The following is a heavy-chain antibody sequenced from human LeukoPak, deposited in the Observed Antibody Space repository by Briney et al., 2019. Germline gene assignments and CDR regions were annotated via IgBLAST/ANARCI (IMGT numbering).Heavy chain of an antibody. D-gene: IGHD3-10*01. CDR3: ARATLGGSYYTRGYYFDY. CDR1: GFTFSSYA. CDR2: ISGSGGST. Sequence: GGSLRLSCAASGFTFSSYAMSWVRQAPGKGLEWVSAISGSGGSTYYADSVKGRFTISRDNSKNSLYLQMNSLRAEDTAVYYCARATLGGSYYTRGYYFDYWGQGTLVTVSS. J-gene: IGHJ4*02. V-gene: IGHV3-23*01.